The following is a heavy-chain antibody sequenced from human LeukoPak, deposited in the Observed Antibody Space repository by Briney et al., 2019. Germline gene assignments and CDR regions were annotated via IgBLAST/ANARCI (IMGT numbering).Heavy chain of an antibody. J-gene: IGHJ3*02. CDR2: ISSSSSTI. CDR3: ARDRGYGDYVGAFDI. D-gene: IGHD4-17*01. V-gene: IGHV3-48*02. Sequence: GGSLRLSCAASGFTFSSYSMNWVRQAPGKGLEWVAHISSSSSTIYYADSVKGRFTISRDNAKNSLYLQMNSLRDEDTAVYYCARDRGYGDYVGAFDIWGQGTMVTVSS. CDR1: GFTFSSYS.